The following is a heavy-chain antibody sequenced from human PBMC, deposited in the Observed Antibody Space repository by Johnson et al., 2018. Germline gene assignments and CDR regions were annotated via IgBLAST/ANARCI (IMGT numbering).Heavy chain of an antibody. CDR3: ARDLEGGMDV. CDR2: IWYDGSNK. Sequence: QVQLVESGGGVVQPGRSLRLSCAASGFTFSSYGMHWVRQAPGKGLEWVAVIWYDGSNKYYADSDKGRFTISRDNSKNTLYLQMNSLRAEDTAVYYCARDLEGGMDVWGQGTTVTVSS. J-gene: IGHJ6*02. V-gene: IGHV3-33*01. CDR1: GFTFSSYG.